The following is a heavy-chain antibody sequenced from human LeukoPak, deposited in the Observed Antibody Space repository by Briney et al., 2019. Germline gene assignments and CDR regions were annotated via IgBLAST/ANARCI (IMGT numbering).Heavy chain of an antibody. Sequence: PSETLSLTYTVSGGSISSSGYYWGWIRQPPGKGLEWTASIYYSGSTYYNPSLKSRVTISVDTSKNQLSLKLSSLTAADTAVYYCARHEYSGSYYGLSWFDPWGQGTLVTVSS. CDR2: IYYSGST. D-gene: IGHD1-26*01. J-gene: IGHJ5*02. CDR1: GGSISSSGYY. CDR3: ARHEYSGSYYGLSWFDP. V-gene: IGHV4-39*01.